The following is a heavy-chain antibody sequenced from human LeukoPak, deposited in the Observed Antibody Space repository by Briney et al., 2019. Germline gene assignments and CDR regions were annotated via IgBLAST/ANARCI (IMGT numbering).Heavy chain of an antibody. D-gene: IGHD5-12*01. CDR2: IYYSGST. CDR3: ARTHIVATSLFDY. CDR1: GGSISSGGYY. J-gene: IGHJ4*02. V-gene: IGHV4-31*03. Sequence: SQTLSLPCTVSGGSISSGGYYWSWIRQHPGKGLEWIGYIYYSGSTYYDPSLKSRVTISVDTSKIQFSLKLSSVTAADTAVYYCARTHIVATSLFDYWGQGPLVTVSS.